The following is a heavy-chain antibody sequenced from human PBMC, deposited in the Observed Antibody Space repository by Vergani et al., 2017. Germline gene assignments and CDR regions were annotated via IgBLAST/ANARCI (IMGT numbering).Heavy chain of an antibody. CDR1: GFTFSSYA. Sequence: QVQLVESGGGVVQPGRSLRLSCAASGFTFSSYAMHWVRQAPGKGLEWVAVISYDGSNKYYADSVKGRFTISRDNSKNTLYLQMNSLRAEDTAVYYCARDWGNWYFELWGRGTLVTVSS. CDR2: ISYDGSNK. D-gene: IGHD3-16*01. J-gene: IGHJ2*01. CDR3: ARDWGNWYFEL. V-gene: IGHV3-30*04.